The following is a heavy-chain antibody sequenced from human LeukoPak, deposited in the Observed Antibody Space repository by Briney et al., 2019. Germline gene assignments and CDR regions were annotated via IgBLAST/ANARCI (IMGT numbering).Heavy chain of an antibody. CDR1: GYTFTSYD. Sequence: ASVKVSCKAAGYTFTSYDINWVLQATGQGLEWMGWMNPNSGNTGYAQKFQGRVTMTRNTSISTAYMELNSLRSEDTAVYYCARGSIRTRGFDYWGQGTLVTVSS. CDR3: ARGSIRTRGFDY. D-gene: IGHD2-21*01. J-gene: IGHJ4*02. V-gene: IGHV1-8*01. CDR2: MNPNSGNT.